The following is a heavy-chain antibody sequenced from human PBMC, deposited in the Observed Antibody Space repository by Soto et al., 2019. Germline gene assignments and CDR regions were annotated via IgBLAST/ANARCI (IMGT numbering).Heavy chain of an antibody. J-gene: IGHJ5*02. CDR2: TYYRSKWYN. Sequence: PSQTLSLTCAISGDSVSSNSAAWNWIRQSPSRGLEWLGRTYYRSKWYNDYAVSVKSRITINPDTSKNQFSLQLNSVTPEDTAVYYCARDLFPEGFWATRYGDGVSGSWFDPWGQGTLVTVSS. CDR3: ARDLFPEGFWATRYGDGVSGSWFDP. V-gene: IGHV6-1*01. CDR1: GDSVSSNSAA. D-gene: IGHD4-17*01.